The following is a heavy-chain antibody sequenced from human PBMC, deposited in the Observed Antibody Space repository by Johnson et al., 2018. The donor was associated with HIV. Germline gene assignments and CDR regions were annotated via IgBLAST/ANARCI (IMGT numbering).Heavy chain of an antibody. J-gene: IGHJ3*02. V-gene: IGHV3-9*01. CDR1: GFRFDEYA. D-gene: IGHD3/OR15-3a*01. Sequence: VQLVESGGDLVQPGRSLRLSCAASGFRFDEYAMHWVRQAPGKGLEWVSGISGNSATIGYADSLKGRLTISRDNAKNSLYLQMNSLRSEDTAVYSCAIDLRYNRAVQGLIIVSGVFDMWGQGTVVSVSS. CDR3: AIDLRYNRAVQGLIIVSGVFDM. CDR2: ISGNSATI.